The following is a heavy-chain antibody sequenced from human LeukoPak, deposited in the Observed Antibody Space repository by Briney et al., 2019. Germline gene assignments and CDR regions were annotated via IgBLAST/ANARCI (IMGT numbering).Heavy chain of an antibody. D-gene: IGHD6-6*01. CDR1: GSIFTSYW. J-gene: IGHJ4*02. CDR2: IYPGDSDT. V-gene: IGHV5-51*01. Sequence: GASLEISCKGSGSIFTSYWIGWVRQMPGKGLEWTGIIYPGDSDTSYSPSFQGQVIISADKSISTAYLQWSRLKASDTAMYYCARFSDLAARPFDYWGQGTLVTVSS. CDR3: ARFSDLAARPFDY.